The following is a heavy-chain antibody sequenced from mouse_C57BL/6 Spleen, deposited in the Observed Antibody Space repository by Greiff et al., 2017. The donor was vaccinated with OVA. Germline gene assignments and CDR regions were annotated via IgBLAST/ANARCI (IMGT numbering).Heavy chain of an antibody. CDR1: GYSFTGYY. Sequence: EVKLMESGPELVKPGASVKISCKASGYSFTGYYMNWVKQSPEKSLEWIGEINPSTGGTTYNQKFKAKATLTVDKSSSTAYMQLKSLTSEDSAVYYCARSGTGFDYWGQGTTLTVSS. D-gene: IGHD4-1*01. CDR3: ARSGTGFDY. J-gene: IGHJ2*01. CDR2: INPSTGGT. V-gene: IGHV1-42*01.